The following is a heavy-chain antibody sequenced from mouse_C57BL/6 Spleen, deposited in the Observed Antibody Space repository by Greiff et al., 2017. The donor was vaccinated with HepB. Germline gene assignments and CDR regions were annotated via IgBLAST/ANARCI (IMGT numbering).Heavy chain of an antibody. CDR1: GFTFSDYG. D-gene: IGHD2-3*01. V-gene: IGHV5-17*01. CDR3: ARGDGYYYFDY. Sequence: EVQRVESGGDLVKPGGSLKLSCAASGFTFSDYGMHWVRQAPEKGLEWVAYISSGSSTIYYADTVKGRFTISRDNAKNTLFLQMTSLRSEDTAMYYCARGDGYYYFDYWGQGTTLTVSS. J-gene: IGHJ2*01. CDR2: ISSGSSTI.